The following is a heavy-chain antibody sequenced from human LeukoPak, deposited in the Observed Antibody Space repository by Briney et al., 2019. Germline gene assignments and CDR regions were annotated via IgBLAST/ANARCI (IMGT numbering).Heavy chain of an antibody. Sequence: SETLSLTCTVSGGSISSHYWSWIRQPPGKGLEWIGYIYYSGSTNCNPSLKSRVTISVDTSKNQFSLKLSSVTAADTAVYYCARGGTMVRGVIISGWFDPWGQGTLVTVSS. V-gene: IGHV4-59*11. D-gene: IGHD3-10*01. CDR3: ARGGTMVRGVIISGWFDP. CDR2: IYYSGST. J-gene: IGHJ5*02. CDR1: GGSISSHY.